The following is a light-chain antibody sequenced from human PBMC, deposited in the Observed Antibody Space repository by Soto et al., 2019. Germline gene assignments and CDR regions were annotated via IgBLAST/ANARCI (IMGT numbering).Light chain of an antibody. J-gene: IGKJ1*01. CDR3: QQYDSSPRT. CDR1: QSVSSSQ. CDR2: GAS. Sequence: EIVMTQSPVTQSPSAAETANLSCXXSQSVSSSQLAWYQQKPGQAPRLLIYGASSRATGIPDRFSGSGSGTDFTLTISRLEPEDFAVYYCQQYDSSPRTFGQGTKVDIK. V-gene: IGKV3-20*01.